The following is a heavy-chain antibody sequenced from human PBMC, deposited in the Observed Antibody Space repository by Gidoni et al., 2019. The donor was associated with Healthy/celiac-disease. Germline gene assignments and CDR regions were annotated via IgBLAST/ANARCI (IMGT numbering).Heavy chain of an antibody. D-gene: IGHD3-10*01. CDR3: ARGRLTMVRGVIIARDAFDI. V-gene: IGHV3-30-3*01. J-gene: IGHJ3*02. CDR2: ISYDGSNK. CDR1: GFTFSSYA. Sequence: QVQLVESGGGVVPPGRSLRLSCAASGFTFSSYAMHWVRQAPGKGLECVAVISYDGSNKYYADSVKGRFTISRDNAKNTLYLQMNSLRAEDTAVYYCARGRLTMVRGVIIARDAFDIWGQGTMVTVSS.